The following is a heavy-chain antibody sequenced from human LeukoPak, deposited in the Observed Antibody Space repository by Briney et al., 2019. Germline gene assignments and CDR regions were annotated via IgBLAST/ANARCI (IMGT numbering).Heavy chain of an antibody. CDR2: IIPIFGTA. D-gene: IGHD3-22*01. CDR1: GGTFSSYA. V-gene: IGHV1-69*06. CDR3: AREVEVVRDNTYAFDI. Sequence: SVKVSCKASGGTFSSYAISWVRQAPGQGLEWMGGIIPIFGTANYAQKFQGRVTITADKSTSTAYMELSSLRSEDTAVYYCAREVEVVRDNTYAFDIWGQGTMVTVSS. J-gene: IGHJ3*02.